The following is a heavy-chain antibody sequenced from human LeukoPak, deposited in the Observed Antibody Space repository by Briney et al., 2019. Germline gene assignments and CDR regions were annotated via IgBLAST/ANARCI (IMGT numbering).Heavy chain of an antibody. V-gene: IGHV4-34*01. D-gene: IGHD2-2*01. CDR2: INHSGGT. CDR3: ARGQVSDIVVVPAAQGPYYYYGMDV. J-gene: IGHJ6*02. Sequence: SETLSLTCTVSGGSISSNYWTWIRQPPGKGLEWIGEINHSGGTNYNPSLKSRVTISVDMSKNQFSLKLSSVTAADTAVYYCARGQVSDIVVVPAAQGPYYYYGMDVWGQGTTVTVSS. CDR1: GGSISSNY.